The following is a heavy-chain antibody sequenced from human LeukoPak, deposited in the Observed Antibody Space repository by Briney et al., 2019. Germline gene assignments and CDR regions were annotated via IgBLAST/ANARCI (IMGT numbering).Heavy chain of an antibody. CDR1: GYTFTGYY. CDR2: INPNSGGT. CDR3: ARDRSYYYGSGSKRAFGY. D-gene: IGHD3-10*01. V-gene: IGHV1-2*02. Sequence: ASVKVSCKASGYTFTGYYMHWVRQTPGQGLEWMGWINPNSGGTNYAQKFQGRVTMTRDTSISTAYMELSRLRSDDTAVYYRARDRSYYYGSGSKRAFGYWGQGTLVTVSS. J-gene: IGHJ4*02.